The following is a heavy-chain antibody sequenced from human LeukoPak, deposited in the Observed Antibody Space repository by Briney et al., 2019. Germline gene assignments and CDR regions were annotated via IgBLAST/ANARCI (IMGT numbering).Heavy chain of an antibody. CDR3: AREGSVAVAAGGFDY. J-gene: IGHJ4*02. V-gene: IGHV1-2*02. D-gene: IGHD6-19*01. CDR1: GYTFTGYY. CDR2: INPNSGGT. Sequence: ASVKVSCKASGYTFTGYYMHWVRQAPGQGLEWMGWINPNSGGTNYAQKFQGRVTITADESTSTAYMELSSLRSEDTAVYYCAREGSVAVAAGGFDYWGQGTLVTVSS.